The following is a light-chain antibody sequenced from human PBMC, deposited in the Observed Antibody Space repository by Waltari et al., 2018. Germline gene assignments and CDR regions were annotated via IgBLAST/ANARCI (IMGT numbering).Light chain of an antibody. CDR3: QQYYSYPQLT. CDR2: AAT. J-gene: IGKJ4*01. V-gene: IGKV1-39*01. CDR1: QNINSD. Sequence: DIQMTQSPAFLSASVGDRVTITCRASQNINSDLNWYKHQPGKAPQILIYAATNLPIGVPSRFSGSGSGTEFTLTISSLQPEDFATYYCQQYYSYPQLTFGGGTKVEIK.